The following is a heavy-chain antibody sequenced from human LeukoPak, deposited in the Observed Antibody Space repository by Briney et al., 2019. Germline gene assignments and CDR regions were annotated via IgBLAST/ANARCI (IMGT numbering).Heavy chain of an antibody. J-gene: IGHJ4*02. V-gene: IGHV4-61*02. Sequence: SETLSLTCTVSGNSISSGDNYWSWIRQPAGKGLEWIGRIYTSGSTNYNPSLKSRVTISVDTSKIQFSLKLSSVTAADTAVYYCARDIKSDWGQGTLVTVSS. CDR3: ARDIKSD. CDR2: IYTSGST. CDR1: GNSISSGDNY. D-gene: IGHD1-14*01.